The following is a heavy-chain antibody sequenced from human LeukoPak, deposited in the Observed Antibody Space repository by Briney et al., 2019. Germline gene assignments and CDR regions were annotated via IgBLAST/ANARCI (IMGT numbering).Heavy chain of an antibody. V-gene: IGHV3-21*01. CDR2: ISSSSSYI. CDR1: RFTFSSYS. D-gene: IGHD2-2*01. Sequence: PGGSLRLSCAASRFTFSSYSMNWVRQAPGKGLEWVSSISSSSSYIYYADSVKGRFTISRDNAKNSLYLQMNSLRAEDTAVYYCARGRYCSSTSCPEDYWGQGTLVTVSS. J-gene: IGHJ4*02. CDR3: ARGRYCSSTSCPEDY.